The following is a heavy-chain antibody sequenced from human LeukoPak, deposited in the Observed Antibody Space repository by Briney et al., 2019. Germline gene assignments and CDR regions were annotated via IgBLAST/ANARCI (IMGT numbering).Heavy chain of an antibody. CDR1: GFTFGSYA. Sequence: GGSLRLSCAASGFTFGSYAMSWVRQAPGKGLEWVSAISGSGGSTYYADSVKGRFTISRDNSKNTLYLQMNSLRAEDTAVYYCAKDLGYYYGSGSHLKYWGQGTLVTVSS. CDR3: AKDLGYYYGSGSHLKY. V-gene: IGHV3-23*01. CDR2: ISGSGGST. D-gene: IGHD3-10*01. J-gene: IGHJ4*02.